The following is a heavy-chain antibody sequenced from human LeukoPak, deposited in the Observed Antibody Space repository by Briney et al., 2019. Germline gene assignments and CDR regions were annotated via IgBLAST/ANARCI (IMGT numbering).Heavy chain of an antibody. J-gene: IGHJ4*02. V-gene: IGHV3-30*18. CDR1: GFTFSSYG. D-gene: IGHD3-22*01. Sequence: PGRSLRLSRAASGFTFSSYGMHWVRQAPGKGLEWVAVISYDGSNKYYADSVKGRFTISRDNSKNTLYLQMNSLRAEDTAVYYCAKFPTRIVVDIKWGQGTLVTVSS. CDR3: AKFPTRIVVDIK. CDR2: ISYDGSNK.